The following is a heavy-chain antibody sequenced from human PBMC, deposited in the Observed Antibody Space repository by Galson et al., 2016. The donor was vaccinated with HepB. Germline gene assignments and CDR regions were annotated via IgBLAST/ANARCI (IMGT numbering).Heavy chain of an antibody. Sequence: SLRLSCAPSGFTFSSFSMHWVRQAPGKGLEWLSSISSSGDAVYYADSVRGRFTISRDNAKNSLFLQMNSLRVEDTAVYYCARDLGVHAGNYWGQGTLVSVSS. J-gene: IGHJ4*02. CDR2: ISSSGDAV. CDR1: GFTFSSFS. CDR3: ARDLGVHAGNY. D-gene: IGHD3-16*01. V-gene: IGHV3-48*01.